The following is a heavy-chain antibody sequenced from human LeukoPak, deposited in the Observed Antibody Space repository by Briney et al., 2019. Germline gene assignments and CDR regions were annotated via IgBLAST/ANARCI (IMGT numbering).Heavy chain of an antibody. CDR1: GYTLTELS. D-gene: IGHD2-15*01. CDR2: FDPEDGET. CDR3: ATNYCSGGSCCNWFDP. J-gene: IGHJ5*02. Sequence: ASVKVSCKVSGYTLTELSMHWVRQAPGKGLEWMGGFDPEDGETIYAQKFQGRVTMTEDTSTDTAYMELSSLRSEDTAVYYCATNYCSGGSCCNWFDPWGQGTLVTVSS. V-gene: IGHV1-24*01.